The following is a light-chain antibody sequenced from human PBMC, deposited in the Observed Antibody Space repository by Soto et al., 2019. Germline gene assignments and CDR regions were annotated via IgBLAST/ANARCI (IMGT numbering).Light chain of an antibody. V-gene: IGKV1-5*03. Sequence: DIQMTQSPSTLSAFVGDRVTITCRASQSISSWLAWYQQKPGKAPNLLIYKASSLVSGVPPRFSGSGSGTEFTLTISSLQPDDFATYCYQPYNSSSITFGQGTRREI. CDR2: KAS. CDR3: QPYNSSSIT. J-gene: IGKJ5*01. CDR1: QSISSW.